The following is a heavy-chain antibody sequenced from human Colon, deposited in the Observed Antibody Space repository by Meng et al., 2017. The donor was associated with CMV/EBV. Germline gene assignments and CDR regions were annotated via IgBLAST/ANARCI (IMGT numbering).Heavy chain of an antibody. CDR3: AKDRVDDAYYFDY. J-gene: IGHJ4*02. V-gene: IGHV3-23*01. D-gene: IGHD2-15*01. Sequence: CAASGFTFSSYAMSWVRQYPGKELEWVSAISATGSRITYADSAKGRFTISRDNSKNTLYLQMSSLTAADTAVYYCAKDRVDDAYYFDYWGQGTLVTVSS. CDR2: ISATGSRI. CDR1: GFTFSSYA.